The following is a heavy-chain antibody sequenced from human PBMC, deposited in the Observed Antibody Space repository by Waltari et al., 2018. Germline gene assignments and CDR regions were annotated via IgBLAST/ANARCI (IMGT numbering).Heavy chain of an antibody. J-gene: IGHJ4*02. D-gene: IGHD5-12*01. V-gene: IGHV3-53*01. Sequence: EVPLVESGGGLIQPGGSLSLPCAASGYNVFSNYMRWVRQAPGKGLEWVSVIYSGGGTTSYADSVKGRFTISRDDSRNIVYLQMNSLRADDTAVYYCARDRGASGYDFDYWGQGVLVTVSS. CDR1: GYNVFSNY. CDR2: IYSGGGTT. CDR3: ARDRGASGYDFDY.